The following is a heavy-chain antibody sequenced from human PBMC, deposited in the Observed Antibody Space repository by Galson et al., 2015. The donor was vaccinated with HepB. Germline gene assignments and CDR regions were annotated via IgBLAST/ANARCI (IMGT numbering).Heavy chain of an antibody. J-gene: IGHJ4*02. CDR2: MHYSGST. D-gene: IGHD2/OR15-2a*01. CDR3: ARVPHRDVLGPTTFPSFYFDF. V-gene: IGHV4-59*01. Sequence: SETLSLTCTVSGGSISSYYWSWIRQPPGKGLEWIGYMHYSGSTNYNPSLKSRVTILGETSKNQFSLKLTSVTAADTAVYYCARVPHRDVLGPTTFPSFYFDFWGQGTLVTVSS. CDR1: GGSISSYY.